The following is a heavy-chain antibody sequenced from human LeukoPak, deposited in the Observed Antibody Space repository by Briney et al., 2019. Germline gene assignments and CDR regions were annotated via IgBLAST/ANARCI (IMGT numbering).Heavy chain of an antibody. V-gene: IGHV1-3*01. CDR1: GNSFTIYT. CDR3: ARDLIAAAGTREYYYYYYMDV. J-gene: IGHJ6*03. D-gene: IGHD6-13*01. CDR2: INAGNGNT. Sequence: ASVKVSCKASGNSFTIYTMHWVRQAPGQRLEWMGWINAGNGNTKYSQKFQGRVTITRDTSASTAYMELSSLRSEDTAVYYCARDLIAAAGTREYYYYYYMDVWGKGTTVTVSS.